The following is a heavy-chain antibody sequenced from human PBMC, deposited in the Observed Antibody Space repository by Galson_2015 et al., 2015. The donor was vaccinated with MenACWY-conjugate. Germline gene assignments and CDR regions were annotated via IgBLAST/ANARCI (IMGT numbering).Heavy chain of an antibody. CDR2: IKQDGSEK. V-gene: IGHV3-7*03. D-gene: IGHD3-9*01. J-gene: IGHJ4*02. Sequence: SLRLSCAASGFTISGYWMSWVRQAPGKGLEWVANIKQDGSEKNYVDSVKGRFTISRDNAKNSLYLEVNSLRAEDTAVYYCARGRSTIGLWGQGTLVTVSS. CDR3: ARGRSTIGL. CDR1: GFTISGYW.